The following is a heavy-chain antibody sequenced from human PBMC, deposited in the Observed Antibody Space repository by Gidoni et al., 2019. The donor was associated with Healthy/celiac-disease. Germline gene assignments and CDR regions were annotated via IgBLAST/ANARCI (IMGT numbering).Heavy chain of an antibody. CDR3: ARVGGDDYGDQRPYNWFDP. V-gene: IGHV1-3*01. Sequence: QVQLVQSGAEVKKPGASVKVSCKASGYTFTSYAMHWVRQAPGQRLEWMGWINAGNGNTKYSQKFQGRGTITRDTSASTAYMELSSLRSEDTAVYYCARVGGDDYGDQRPYNWFDPWGQGTLVTVSS. J-gene: IGHJ5*02. D-gene: IGHD4-17*01. CDR2: INAGNGNT. CDR1: GYTFTSYA.